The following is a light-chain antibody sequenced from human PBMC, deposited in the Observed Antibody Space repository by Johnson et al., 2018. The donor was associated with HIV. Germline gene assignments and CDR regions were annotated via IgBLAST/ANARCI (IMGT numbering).Light chain of an antibody. Sequence: QAALTQPPSVSAAPGQKVTISCSGSSSNIGNNYVSWYQQLPGTAPKLLIYDNNKRPSGIPDRVYGSKSGKSATLGITGLQNGDEADDYCGTWDSSLSAGVFGTGTKVTVL. J-gene: IGLJ1*01. V-gene: IGLV1-51*01. CDR1: SSNIGNNY. CDR2: DNN. CDR3: GTWDSSLSAGV.